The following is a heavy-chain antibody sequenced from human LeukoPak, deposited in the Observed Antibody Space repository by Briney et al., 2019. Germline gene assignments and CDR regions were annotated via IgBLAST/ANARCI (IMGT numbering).Heavy chain of an antibody. D-gene: IGHD2-21*01. Sequence: GESLKISCKGSEYSFTSYWIGWVRQMPGKGLEWMGIIYPGDSDTRYSPSFQGQVTISADKSISTAYLQWSSLKASDTAMYYCARQSSYSTYWDAFDIWGQGTMVTVSS. CDR3: ARQSSYSTYWDAFDI. J-gene: IGHJ3*02. CDR2: IYPGDSDT. V-gene: IGHV5-51*01. CDR1: EYSFTSYW.